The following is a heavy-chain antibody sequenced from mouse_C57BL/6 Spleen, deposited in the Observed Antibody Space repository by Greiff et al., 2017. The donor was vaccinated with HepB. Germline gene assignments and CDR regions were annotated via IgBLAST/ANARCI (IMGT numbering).Heavy chain of an antibody. Sequence: EVQLQESGPGLVKPSQSLSLTCSVTGYSITRGYYWNWIRQFPGNKLEWMGYISYDGSNNYNPSLKNRISITRDTSKNQFFLKLNSVTTADTATYYCARESAYYSNSYAMDYWGQGTSVTVSS. CDR1: GYSITRGYY. CDR3: ARESAYYSNSYAMDY. CDR2: ISYDGSN. V-gene: IGHV3-6*01. D-gene: IGHD2-5*01. J-gene: IGHJ4*01.